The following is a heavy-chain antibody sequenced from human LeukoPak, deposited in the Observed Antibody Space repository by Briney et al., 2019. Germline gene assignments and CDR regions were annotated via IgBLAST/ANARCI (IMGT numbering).Heavy chain of an antibody. CDR2: INPIPGST. Sequence: GASVKVSCKASGYTFSIFYMHWVRQAPGQGLEWMGVINPIPGSTTYAQKFQGRVTMTRDMSTSTVHMELRSLRSEDTAVYYCARESMNYASSGPKGDYWGQGTLVTVSS. D-gene: IGHD3-22*01. CDR1: GYTFSIFY. V-gene: IGHV1-46*01. J-gene: IGHJ4*02. CDR3: ARESMNYASSGPKGDY.